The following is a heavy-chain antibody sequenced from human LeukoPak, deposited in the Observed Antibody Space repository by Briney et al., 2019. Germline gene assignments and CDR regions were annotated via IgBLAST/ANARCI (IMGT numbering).Heavy chain of an antibody. J-gene: IGHJ4*02. D-gene: IGHD3-3*01. V-gene: IGHV3-21*01. CDR2: ISSTGSYI. Sequence: PGGSLRLSCAASGSTFSTYSMNWVRQAPGKGLEWVASISSTGSYIYYADSVKGRFTISRDNAKNSLYLQMNSLGAEDTAVYYCARGGHITIFGVVINFDYWGQGTLVTVSS. CDR3: ARGGHITIFGVVINFDY. CDR1: GSTFSTYS.